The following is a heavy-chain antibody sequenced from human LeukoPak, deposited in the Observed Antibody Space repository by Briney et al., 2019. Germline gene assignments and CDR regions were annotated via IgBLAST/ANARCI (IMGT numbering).Heavy chain of an antibody. Sequence: GASVKVSCKASGYTFTSYDINWVRQATGQGLEWMGWMNPNSGSTGYAQKFQGRVTITRNTSISTAYMELSGLRSEDTAVYYRARGRSTGYPYYFEYWGQGTLVTVSS. V-gene: IGHV1-8*03. CDR1: GYTFTSYD. J-gene: IGHJ4*02. CDR3: ARGRSTGYPYYFEY. D-gene: IGHD5-12*01. CDR2: MNPNSGST.